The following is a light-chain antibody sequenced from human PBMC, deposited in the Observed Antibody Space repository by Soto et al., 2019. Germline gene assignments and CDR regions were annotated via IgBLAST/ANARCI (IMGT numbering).Light chain of an antibody. CDR2: GAS. J-gene: IGKJ2*01. Sequence: EIVMTQSPATLSVSPGERATLSCRASQSVSTNLAWYQQQPGQAPRLLIYGASTRATGIPARFSGSGSGTYYSLTISSLQYEDVAVYYWQQYNNRSMYTFGQGTKLEIK. CDR1: QSVSTN. V-gene: IGKV3-15*01. CDR3: QQYNNRSMYT.